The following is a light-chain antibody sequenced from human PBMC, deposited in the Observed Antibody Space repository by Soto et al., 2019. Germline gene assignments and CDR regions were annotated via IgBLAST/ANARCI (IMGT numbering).Light chain of an antibody. Sequence: DIVLTQSPGTLSLSPGDRATLSCRASQSINSNYLAWYQQKPGQSPRLLIYGASSRATGIPDRFSGSGSGTDFTLTISRLEPEDFAVYSCQQYGSSPLTFGGGTKVDIK. CDR3: QQYGSSPLT. CDR1: QSINSNY. V-gene: IGKV3-20*01. CDR2: GAS. J-gene: IGKJ4*01.